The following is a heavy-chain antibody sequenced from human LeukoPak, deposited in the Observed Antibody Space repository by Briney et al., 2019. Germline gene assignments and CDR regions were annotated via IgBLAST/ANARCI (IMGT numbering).Heavy chain of an antibody. CDR3: ASNLRGYERYYYYMDV. V-gene: IGHV3-30-3*01. D-gene: IGHD5-18*01. J-gene: IGHJ6*03. Sequence: GGSLRLSCAASGFTFSSYAMHWVRQAPGKGLEWVAVISYDGSNKYYADSVKGRFTISRDNSKNTLYLQMNSLRAEDTAVYYCASNLRGYERYYYYMDVWGKGTTVTVSS. CDR1: GFTFSSYA. CDR2: ISYDGSNK.